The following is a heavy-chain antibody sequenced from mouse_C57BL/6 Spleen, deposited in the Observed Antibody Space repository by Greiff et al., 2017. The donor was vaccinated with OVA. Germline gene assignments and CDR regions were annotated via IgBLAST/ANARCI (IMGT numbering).Heavy chain of an antibody. D-gene: IGHD2-12*01. V-gene: IGHV3-6*01. J-gene: IGHJ4*01. CDR2: ISYDGSN. CDR1: GYSITSGYY. Sequence: EVQLQQSGPGLVKPSQSLSLTCSVTGYSITSGYYWNWIRQFPGNKLEWMGYISYDGSNNYNPSLKNRISITRDTSKNQFFLKLNSVTTEDTATYYCAREVVYDGAMDYWGQGTSVTVSS. CDR3: AREVVYDGAMDY.